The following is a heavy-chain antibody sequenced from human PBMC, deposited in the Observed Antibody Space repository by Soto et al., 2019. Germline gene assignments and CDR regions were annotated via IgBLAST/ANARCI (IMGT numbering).Heavy chain of an antibody. CDR3: AKGYGSGSYYVDY. D-gene: IGHD3-10*01. J-gene: IGHJ4*02. CDR1: GFTFDDYA. Sequence: GGSLRLSCAASGFTFDDYAMHWVRQAPGKGLGWVSGISWNSGSIGYADSVKGRFTISRDNAKNSLYLQMNSLRAEDTALYYCAKGYGSGSYYVDYWGQGTLVTVSS. V-gene: IGHV3-9*01. CDR2: ISWNSGSI.